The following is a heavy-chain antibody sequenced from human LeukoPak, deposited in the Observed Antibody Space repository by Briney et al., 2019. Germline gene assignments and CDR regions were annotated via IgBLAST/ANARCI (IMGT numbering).Heavy chain of an antibody. V-gene: IGHV1-69*01. J-gene: IGHJ4*02. Sequence: SVKVSCKASGGTFSSYAISWVRQAPGQGLEWMGGIIPIFGTANYAQKFRGRVTITADESTSTAYMELSSLRSEDTAVYYCARGQSCDFWSTISYYFDYWGQGTLVTVSS. D-gene: IGHD3-3*01. CDR3: ARGQSCDFWSTISYYFDY. CDR2: IIPIFGTA. CDR1: GGTFSSYA.